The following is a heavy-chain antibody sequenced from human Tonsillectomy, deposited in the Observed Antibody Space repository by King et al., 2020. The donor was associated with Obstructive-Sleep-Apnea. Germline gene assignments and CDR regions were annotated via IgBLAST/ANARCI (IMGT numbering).Heavy chain of an antibody. Sequence: QLQESGPGLVKPSETLSLTCTVSGGSISSYYWSWIRQPPGKGLEWIGYIYYSGSTNYNPSLKSRVTISVDTSKNPFSLKLSSVTAADTAVYYCARRRVTMVRGVIIPDYFDYWGQGTLVTVSS. CDR2: IYYSGST. J-gene: IGHJ4*02. D-gene: IGHD3-10*01. CDR3: ARRRVTMVRGVIIPDYFDY. CDR1: GGSISSYY. V-gene: IGHV4-59*08.